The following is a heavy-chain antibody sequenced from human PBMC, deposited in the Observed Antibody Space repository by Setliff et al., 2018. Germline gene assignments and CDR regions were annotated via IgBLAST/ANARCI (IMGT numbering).Heavy chain of an antibody. J-gene: IGHJ4*02. CDR1: GFSFSSYA. V-gene: IGHV3-23*01. Sequence: GGSLRLSCAASGFSFSSYAMTWVRQAPGKGLEWVSAISAGGGSTYSADSVKGRFTISRDNSKNTLYLQMNSLRAEETAVYYCARGGTLVDYWGQGTLVTVSS. CDR3: ARGGTLVDY. CDR2: ISAGGGST. D-gene: IGHD2-15*01.